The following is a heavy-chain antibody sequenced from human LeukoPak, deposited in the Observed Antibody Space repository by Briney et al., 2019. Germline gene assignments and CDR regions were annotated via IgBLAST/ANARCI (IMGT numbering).Heavy chain of an antibody. CDR3: VLYGSGSYSFDY. D-gene: IGHD3-10*01. J-gene: IGHJ4*02. Sequence: ASVTVSCKASGYTFTSYDINWVRQATGQGLEWMGWMNPNSGNTGYAQKFQGRVTMTRNTSISTAYMELSSLRSEDTAVYYCVLYGSGSYSFDYWGQGTLVTVSS. CDR2: MNPNSGNT. V-gene: IGHV1-8*01. CDR1: GYTFTSYD.